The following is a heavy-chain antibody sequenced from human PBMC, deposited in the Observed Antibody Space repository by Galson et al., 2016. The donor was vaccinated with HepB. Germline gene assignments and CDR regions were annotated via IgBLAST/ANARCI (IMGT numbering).Heavy chain of an antibody. Sequence: ETLSLTCNVSGDSITSSGYFWGWIRQPPGKGLEWIGAISYRGTTYDYPFLKSRLTVSVDTSKNQFSLKLSSVTAADTAVYYCARSVNEAFDIWGQGTMVTVSS. CDR2: ISYRGTT. CDR1: GDSITSSGYF. D-gene: IGHD1-1*01. CDR3: ARSVNEAFDI. J-gene: IGHJ3*02. V-gene: IGHV4-39*01.